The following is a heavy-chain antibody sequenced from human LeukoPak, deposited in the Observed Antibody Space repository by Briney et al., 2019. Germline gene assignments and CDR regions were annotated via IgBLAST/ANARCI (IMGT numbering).Heavy chain of an antibody. CDR2: ISYDGSNK. V-gene: IGHV3-30*04. D-gene: IGHD3-16*01. Sequence: QTGGSLRLSCAASGFTFSSYAMHWVRQAPGKGLEWVAVISYDGSNKYYADSVKGRFTISRDNSKNTLYLQMNSLRAEDTAVYYCARDGARYYYYYYMDVWGKGTTVTVSS. J-gene: IGHJ6*03. CDR1: GFTFSSYA. CDR3: ARDGARYYYYYYMDV.